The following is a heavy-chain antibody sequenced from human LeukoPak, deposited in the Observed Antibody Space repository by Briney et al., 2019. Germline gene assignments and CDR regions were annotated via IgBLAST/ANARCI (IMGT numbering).Heavy chain of an antibody. V-gene: IGHV3-30*04. CDR2: ISYDGTNK. D-gene: IGHD6-13*01. J-gene: IGHJ4*02. CDR3: ARRGGEQQFDY. CDR1: GFTFSSYA. Sequence: GRSLRLSCAASGFTFSSYAMHWVRQAPGKGLEWVALISYDGTNKYYGDSVKGRFTISRDNSKNTLYLQMNSLRIDDTAAYYCARRGGEQQFDYWGQGTLVTVSS.